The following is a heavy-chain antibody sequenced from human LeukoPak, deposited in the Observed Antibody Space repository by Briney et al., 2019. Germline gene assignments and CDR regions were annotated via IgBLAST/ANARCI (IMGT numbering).Heavy chain of an antibody. CDR1: GGTFSSYA. CDR3: ARDRGDGYKGAGGSAYDY. Sequence: GSSVKVSCEASGGTFSSYATSWVRQAPGQGLEWMGGIIPIFGTANYAQKFQGRVTITADESTSTAYMELRSLRSDDTAVYYCARDRGDGYKGAGGSAYDYWGQGTLVTVSS. V-gene: IGHV1-69*01. D-gene: IGHD5-24*01. J-gene: IGHJ4*02. CDR2: IIPIFGTA.